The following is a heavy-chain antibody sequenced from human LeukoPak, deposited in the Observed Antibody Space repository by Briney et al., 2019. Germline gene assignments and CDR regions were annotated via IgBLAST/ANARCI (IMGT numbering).Heavy chain of an antibody. Sequence: SETLSLTCAVYGGSFSGYYWSWIRQPPGKGLEWIGEINHSGSTNYNPSLKSRVTISVDTSKNQFSLKLSSVTAADTAVYYCARGGRRVAVAGNYYGMDVWGQGTTVTVSS. CDR2: INHSGST. CDR3: ARGGRRVAVAGNYYGMDV. J-gene: IGHJ6*02. D-gene: IGHD6-19*01. CDR1: GGSFSGYY. V-gene: IGHV4-34*01.